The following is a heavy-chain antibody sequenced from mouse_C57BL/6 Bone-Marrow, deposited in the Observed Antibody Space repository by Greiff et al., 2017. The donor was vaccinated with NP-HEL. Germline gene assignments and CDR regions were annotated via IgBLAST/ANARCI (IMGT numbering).Heavy chain of an antibody. J-gene: IGHJ2*01. V-gene: IGHV7-3*01. D-gene: IGHD2-5*01. CDR3: ARSPAYYSNYAYFDY. Sequence: EVKLVESGGGLVQPGGSLSLSCAASGFTFTDYYMSWVRQPPGKALEWLGFIRNKANGYTTEYSASVKGRFTISRDNSQSILYLQMNALRAEDSATYYCARSPAYYSNYAYFDYWGQGTTLTVSS. CDR2: IRNKANGYTT. CDR1: GFTFTDYY.